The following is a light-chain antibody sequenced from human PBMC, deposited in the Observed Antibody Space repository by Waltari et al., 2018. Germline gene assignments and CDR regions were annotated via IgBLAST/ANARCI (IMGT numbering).Light chain of an antibody. CDR1: SSNVGACFD. J-gene: IGLJ2*01. V-gene: IGLV1-40*01. CDR2: ENN. CDR3: QSYDTSLGGVV. Sequence: QSVLTQPPSVSGAPGQSVTLSCPGSSSNVGACFDVNWSQRLPGAAPKLLIYENNSRPSGVPDRLSGSKSGTSASLAITGLQADDEADYYCQSYDTSLGGVVFGGGTKLTVL.